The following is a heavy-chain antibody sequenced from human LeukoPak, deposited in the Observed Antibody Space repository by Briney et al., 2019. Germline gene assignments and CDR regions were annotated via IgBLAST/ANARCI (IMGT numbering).Heavy chain of an antibody. D-gene: IGHD3-16*01. V-gene: IGHV3-66*02. CDR3: AKPSLSQGGDWFDP. CDR1: GFTVSINS. CDR2: IYSGGNT. J-gene: IGHJ5*02. Sequence: PGGSLRLSCTVSGFTVSINSMSWVRQAPGKGLEWVSFIYSGGNTHYSDSVKGRFTISRDNSKNTLYLQMNSLRAEDTAVYYCAKPSLSQGGDWFDPWGQGTLVTVSS.